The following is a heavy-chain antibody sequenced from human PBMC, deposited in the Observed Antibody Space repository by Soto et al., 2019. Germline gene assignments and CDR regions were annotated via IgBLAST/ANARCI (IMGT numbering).Heavy chain of an antibody. V-gene: IGHV4-4*02. CDR2: IYHSGST. CDR3: ARTPYYDSSGYYYEYYFDY. Sequence: QVQLQESGPGLVKPSGTLSLTCAVSGGSISSSNWWSWVRQPPGKGLEWIGEIYHSGSTNYNPSLKSRVTISVDKSKNQFSLKLSSVTAADTAVYYCARTPYYDSSGYYYEYYFDYWGQGTLVTVSS. CDR1: GGSISSSNW. D-gene: IGHD3-22*01. J-gene: IGHJ4*02.